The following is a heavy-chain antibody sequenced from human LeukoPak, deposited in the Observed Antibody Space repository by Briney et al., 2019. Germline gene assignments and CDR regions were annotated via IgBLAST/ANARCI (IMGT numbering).Heavy chain of an antibody. CDR1: PDSTTSNF. J-gene: IGHJ4*02. Sequence: ESGPGLVKPSETLSLTCTVSPDSTTSNFWSWVRQPPGKGLEWIGEIHRSGSTNYNPSLQSRVTISIDRSKNQIALELSSVTAADTAVYYCAREIVGGFNPGAYWGQGTLVTVSS. CDR2: IHRSGST. CDR3: AREIVGGFNPGAY. D-gene: IGHD1-14*01. V-gene: IGHV4-4*02.